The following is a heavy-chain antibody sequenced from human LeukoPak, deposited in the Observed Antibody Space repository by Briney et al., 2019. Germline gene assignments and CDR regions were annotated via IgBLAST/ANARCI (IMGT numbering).Heavy chain of an antibody. CDR1: GYTFTNYG. CDR3: ARETRRRYFESYYGMVV. Sequence: VASVKVSCKASGYTFTNYGVSWVRLAPGQGLEWMGWISGYNGDTNCRVTMTTDTSTSIAYMELRSLRSDDTAVYYCARETRRRYFESYYGMVVRGQGTTVTVSS. D-gene: IGHD3-9*01. J-gene: IGHJ6*02. CDR2: ISGYNGDT. V-gene: IGHV1-18*01.